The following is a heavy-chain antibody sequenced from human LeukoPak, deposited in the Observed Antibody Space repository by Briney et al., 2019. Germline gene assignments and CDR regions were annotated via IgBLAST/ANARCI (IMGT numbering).Heavy chain of an antibody. D-gene: IGHD3-10*01. CDR1: GGSISSYY. Sequence: SETLSLTCTVSGGSISSYYWSWIRQPPGKGLEWIGYIYYSGSTNYNPSLKSRVTISVDTSKNQFSLKLSSVTAADTAVYYCARGPGVLWFGEFSGWFDPWGQGTLVTVSS. J-gene: IGHJ5*02. V-gene: IGHV4-59*01. CDR2: IYYSGST. CDR3: ARGPGVLWFGEFSGWFDP.